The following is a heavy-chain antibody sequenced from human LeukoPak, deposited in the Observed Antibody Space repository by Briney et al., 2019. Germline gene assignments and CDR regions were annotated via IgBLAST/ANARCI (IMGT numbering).Heavy chain of an antibody. V-gene: IGHV4-59*08. CDR2: IYYSGST. D-gene: IGHD6-13*01. CDR1: GGSISSYY. Sequence: PSETLSLTCTVSGGSISSYYWSWIRQPPGKGLEWIGYIYYSGSTSYNPSLKSRVTISVDTSKNQFSLKLSSVTAADTAVYYCARQIAAADNIDYWGQGALVTVSS. CDR3: ARQIAAADNIDY. J-gene: IGHJ4*02.